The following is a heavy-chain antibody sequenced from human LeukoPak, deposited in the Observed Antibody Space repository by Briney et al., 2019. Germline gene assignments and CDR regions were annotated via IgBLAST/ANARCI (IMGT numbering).Heavy chain of an antibody. CDR3: AKEQTTVTYWYFDL. V-gene: IGHV3-30*02. Sequence: GGSLRLSCAASGSTFSSYGMHWVRQAPGKGLEWVAFIRYDGSNKYYADSVKGRFTISRDNSKNTLYLQMNSLRAEDTAVYYCAKEQTTVTYWYFDLWGRGTLVTVSS. CDR2: IRYDGSNK. CDR1: GSTFSSYG. D-gene: IGHD4-17*01. J-gene: IGHJ2*01.